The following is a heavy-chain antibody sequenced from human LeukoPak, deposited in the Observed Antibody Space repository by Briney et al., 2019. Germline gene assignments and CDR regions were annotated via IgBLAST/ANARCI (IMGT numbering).Heavy chain of an antibody. D-gene: IGHD6-13*01. CDR3: ARTTEAHSWRTRYYDYYMDV. CDR2: IYYSGST. V-gene: IGHV4-61*01. Sequence: SETLSLTCTVSGYSISSGYYWGWIRQPPGKGLEWIGYIYYSGSTNYNPSLKSRVTISVDTSKNQFSLKLSSVTAADTAVYYCARTTEAHSWRTRYYDYYMDVWGKGTTVTVSS. J-gene: IGHJ6*03. CDR1: GYSISSGYY.